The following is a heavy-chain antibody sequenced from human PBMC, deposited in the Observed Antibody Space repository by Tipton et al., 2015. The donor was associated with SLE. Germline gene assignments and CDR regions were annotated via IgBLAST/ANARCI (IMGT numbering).Heavy chain of an antibody. CDR3: AREGSCSGGSHTGDCSYYFDY. CDR2: IRYDGSNK. D-gene: IGHD2-15*01. CDR1: GFTFSSYG. V-gene: IGHV3-30*02. Sequence: SLRLSCAASGFTFSSYGMHWVRQAPGKGLEWVAFIRYDGSNKYYADSVKGRFTVSRDNSKNTLYLQMNSLRAEDTAVYYCAREGSCSGGSHTGDCSYYFDYWGQGTLVTVSS. J-gene: IGHJ4*02.